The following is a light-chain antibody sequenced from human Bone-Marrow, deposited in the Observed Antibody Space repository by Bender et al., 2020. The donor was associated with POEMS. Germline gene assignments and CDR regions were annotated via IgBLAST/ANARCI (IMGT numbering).Light chain of an antibody. V-gene: IGLV1-47*01. Sequence: QSVLTQPPSASGTPGQRVTISCSGSSSNIGSNYVYWYQQLPGAAPKLLIYRNNQRPSGVPDRFSGSKSGNTASLTISGLQAEDEADFYCCSYADNSVWVFGGGTKLTVL. CDR2: RNN. J-gene: IGLJ3*02. CDR1: SSNIGSNY. CDR3: CSYADNSVWV.